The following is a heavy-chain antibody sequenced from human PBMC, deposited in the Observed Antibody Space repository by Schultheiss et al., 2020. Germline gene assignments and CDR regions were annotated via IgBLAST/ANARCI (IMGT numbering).Heavy chain of an antibody. D-gene: IGHD2-15*01. V-gene: IGHV1-18*01. J-gene: IGHJ6*02. CDR2: ISAYNGNT. CDR3: ARVCIGYCSGGSCYRPRRATKKYYYGMDV. Sequence: ASVKVSCKASGYTFTSYGISWVRQAPGQGLEWMGWISAYNGNTNYAQKLQGRVTMTTDTSTSTAYMELRSLRSDDTAVYYCARVCIGYCSGGSCYRPRRATKKYYYGMDVWGQGTTVTVSS. CDR1: GYTFTSYG.